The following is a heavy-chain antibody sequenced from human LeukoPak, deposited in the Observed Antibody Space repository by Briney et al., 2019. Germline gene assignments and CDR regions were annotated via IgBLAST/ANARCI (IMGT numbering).Heavy chain of an antibody. CDR2: ISSSSTI. CDR1: GFTFSSYN. J-gene: IGHJ4*02. D-gene: IGHD2-15*01. CDR3: ARPHITEYCSGGSCPFDY. V-gene: IGHV3-48*01. Sequence: GGSLRLSCAASGFTFSSYNMNWVRQAPGKGLEWVSYISSSSTIYYADSVKGRFTISRDNAKNSLYLQMNSLRAEDTAVYYCARPHITEYCSGGSCPFDYWGQGTLVTVSS.